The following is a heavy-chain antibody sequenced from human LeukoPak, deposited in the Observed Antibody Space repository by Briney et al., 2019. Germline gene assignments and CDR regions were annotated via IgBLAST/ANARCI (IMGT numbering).Heavy chain of an antibody. CDR1: GFTFSDYY. CDR3: ARDRVRRQLVRDYYYYGMDV. CDR2: ISSSSSYT. J-gene: IGHJ6*02. D-gene: IGHD6-13*01. Sequence: GGSLRLSRAASGFTFSDYYMSWIRQAPGKRLEWVSYISSSSSYTNYADSVKGRFTISRDNAKNSLYLQMNSLRAEDTAVYYCARDRVRRQLVRDYYYYGMDVWGQGTTVTVSS. V-gene: IGHV3-11*05.